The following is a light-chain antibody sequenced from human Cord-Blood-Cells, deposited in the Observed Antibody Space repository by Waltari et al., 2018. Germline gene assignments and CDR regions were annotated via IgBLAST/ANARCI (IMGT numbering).Light chain of an antibody. CDR1: KLGDKY. CDR3: QAWDSSTYV. Sequence: SYELTQPPSVSVSPGQTASITCSGAKLGDKYACWYQQKPGQSPVRVIYQDSTRPSGIPERFSGSNSGNTATLTISGTQAMDEADYYCQAWDSSTYVFGTGTKVTVL. V-gene: IGLV3-1*01. CDR2: QDS. J-gene: IGLJ1*01.